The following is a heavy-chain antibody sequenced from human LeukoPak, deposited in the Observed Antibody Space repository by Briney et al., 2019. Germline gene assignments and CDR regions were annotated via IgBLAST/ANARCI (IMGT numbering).Heavy chain of an antibody. D-gene: IGHD4-17*01. CDR1: GGSISSSSYY. Sequence: PSDTLSLTCTVSGGSISSSSYYWGWIRQPPGKGLEWIGSIYYSGSTYYNPSLKSRVTISVDTFKNQFSLKLSSVTAADTAVYYCARSTVSHLYYFDYWGQGTLVTVSS. V-gene: IGHV4-39*01. CDR3: ARSTVSHLYYFDY. J-gene: IGHJ4*02. CDR2: IYYSGST.